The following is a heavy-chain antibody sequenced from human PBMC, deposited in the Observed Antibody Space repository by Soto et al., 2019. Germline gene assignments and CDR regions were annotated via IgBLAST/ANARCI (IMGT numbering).Heavy chain of an antibody. CDR3: ARFIGYTSAWFDY. Sequence: GESLKISCKGSGYSFTSYWIGWVRQMPGKGLEWMGIIYPGDSDTRYSPYFQGQVTISADKSISTAYLQWSTLKASDTAIYYCARFIGYTSAWFDYWGQGTLVTVSS. CDR1: GYSFTSYW. V-gene: IGHV5-51*01. CDR2: IYPGDSDT. D-gene: IGHD6-19*01. J-gene: IGHJ4*02.